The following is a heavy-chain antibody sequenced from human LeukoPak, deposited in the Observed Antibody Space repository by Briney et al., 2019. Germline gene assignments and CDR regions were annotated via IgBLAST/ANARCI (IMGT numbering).Heavy chain of an antibody. CDR3: ARGGYSSSPSFGYYYYYMDV. D-gene: IGHD6-13*01. CDR2: INPNSGGT. Sequence: ASVKVSCKASGYTFTGYYMHWVRQAPGQGLEWMGWINPNSGGTNYAQKFQGGVTMTRDTSISTAYMELSRLRSDDTAVYYCARGGYSSSPSFGYYYYYMDVWGKGTTVTVSS. V-gene: IGHV1-2*02. CDR1: GYTFTGYY. J-gene: IGHJ6*03.